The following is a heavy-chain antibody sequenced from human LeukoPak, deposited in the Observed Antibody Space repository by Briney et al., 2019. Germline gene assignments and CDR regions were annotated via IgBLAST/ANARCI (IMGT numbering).Heavy chain of an antibody. V-gene: IGHV3-53*01. Sequence: GGSLRLSCTASGFTVSSNYMSWVRQAPGKGLEWVSVIRSDGSTNHADSVKGRFTISRDNSKNTLYLQMNNLRAEGTAMYYCAKDPYRVVVATGNYLDPWGQGTLVTVSA. CDR2: IRSDGST. D-gene: IGHD2-21*01. CDR3: AKDPYRVVVATGNYLDP. CDR1: GFTVSSNY. J-gene: IGHJ5*02.